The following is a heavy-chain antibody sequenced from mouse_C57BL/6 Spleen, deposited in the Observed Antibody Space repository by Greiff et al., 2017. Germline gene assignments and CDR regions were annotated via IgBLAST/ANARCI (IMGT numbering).Heavy chain of an antibody. V-gene: IGHV5-17*01. CDR2: ISSGSSTI. D-gene: IGHD1-1*01. CDR3: ARGTYYYGSSYDYAMDY. J-gene: IGHJ4*01. Sequence: EVQLVESGGGLVKPGGSLKLSCAASGFTFSDYGMHWVRQAPEKGLEWVAYISSGSSTIYYADTGKGRFTISRDNAKNTLFLQMTSLRSEDTAMYYCARGTYYYGSSYDYAMDYWGQGTSVTVSS. CDR1: GFTFSDYG.